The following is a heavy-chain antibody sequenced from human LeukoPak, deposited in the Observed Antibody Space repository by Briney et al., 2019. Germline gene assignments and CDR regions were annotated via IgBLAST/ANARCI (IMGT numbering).Heavy chain of an antibody. Sequence: GASVKVSCKASVYTFTGYYMHWVRQAPGQGLEWMGWINPNSGGTNYAQKFQGRVTMTRDTSISTAYMELSRLRSDDTAVYYCSRAASSVADWFDPWGQGTLVTVSS. V-gene: IGHV1-2*02. J-gene: IGHJ5*02. D-gene: IGHD3-10*01. CDR1: VYTFTGYY. CDR3: SRAASSVADWFDP. CDR2: INPNSGGT.